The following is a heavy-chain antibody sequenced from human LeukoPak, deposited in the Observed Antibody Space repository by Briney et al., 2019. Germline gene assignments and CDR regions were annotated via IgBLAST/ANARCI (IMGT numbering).Heavy chain of an antibody. CDR3: ARGNRWFGELGGY. CDR1: GGSFSGYY. Sequence: SETLSLTCAVYGGSFSGYYWSWIRQPPGKGLEWIGEINHSGSTNYNPSLKSRVTISVDTSKNQFSLKLSSVTAADTAVYYCARGNRWFGELGGYWGQGTLVTVSS. V-gene: IGHV4-34*01. D-gene: IGHD3-10*01. J-gene: IGHJ4*02. CDR2: INHSGST.